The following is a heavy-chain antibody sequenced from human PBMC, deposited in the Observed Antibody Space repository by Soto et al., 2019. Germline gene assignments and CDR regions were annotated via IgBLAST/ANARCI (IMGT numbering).Heavy chain of an antibody. V-gene: IGHV2-5*02. CDR2: IYWDDDK. Sequence: GSGPTLVNPTQTLTLTCTFSGFSLSTSGVGVGWIRQPPGKALEWLALIYWDDDKRYSPSLKSRLTITKDTSKNQVVLTMTNMDPVDTATYYCAHRPLHPISDYYDSSGSINWFDPWGQGTLVTVSS. D-gene: IGHD3-22*01. CDR1: GFSLSTSGVG. J-gene: IGHJ5*02. CDR3: AHRPLHPISDYYDSSGSINWFDP.